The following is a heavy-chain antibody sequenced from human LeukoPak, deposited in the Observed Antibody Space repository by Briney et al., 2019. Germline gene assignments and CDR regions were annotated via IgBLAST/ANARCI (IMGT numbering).Heavy chain of an antibody. J-gene: IGHJ2*01. V-gene: IGHV4-59*01. D-gene: IGHD3-22*01. CDR1: GGSITSYY. CDR3: AREPLGYYYDSSGYYNPDWYFDL. Sequence: SETLSLTCTVSGGSITSYYWSWIRQPPGKGLEWIGYIYYSGSTNYNPSLKSRVTISLDTSKNQFSLKLSSVTAVDTAVYYCAREPLGYYYDSSGYYNPDWYFDLWGRGTLVTVFS. CDR2: IYYSGST.